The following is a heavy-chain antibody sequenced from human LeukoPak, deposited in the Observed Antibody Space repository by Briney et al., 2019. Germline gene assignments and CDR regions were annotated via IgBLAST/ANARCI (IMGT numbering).Heavy chain of an antibody. Sequence: GASVKVSCKASGGTFSSYAISWVRQAPGQGLEWMGLSNPTGSSTNYAQKFRGRVTMTRDTSTTTVYMELGSLRSEDTAVYYCAREESGGYFDYWGQGTLVTVSS. CDR3: AREESGGYFDY. CDR2: SNPTGSST. J-gene: IGHJ4*02. CDR1: GGTFSSYA. V-gene: IGHV1-46*01. D-gene: IGHD2-8*02.